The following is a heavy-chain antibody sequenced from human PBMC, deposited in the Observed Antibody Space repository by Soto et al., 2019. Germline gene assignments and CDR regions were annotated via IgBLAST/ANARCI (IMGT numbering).Heavy chain of an antibody. CDR1: GYTFTTYA. J-gene: IGHJ6*02. V-gene: IGHV1-3*01. Sequence: QVQLVQSGAEVKKPGASVKVSCKASGYTFTTYALHWVRQAPGQRPEGMGWINPASCHTKYSKQFQDRVTITRDTSASTGYMELSSMRSEDTAVYYCGRSVVGATGEILYNAMDVWGQGTTVTVSS. CDR2: INPASCHT. CDR3: GRSVVGATGEILYNAMDV. D-gene: IGHD1-26*01.